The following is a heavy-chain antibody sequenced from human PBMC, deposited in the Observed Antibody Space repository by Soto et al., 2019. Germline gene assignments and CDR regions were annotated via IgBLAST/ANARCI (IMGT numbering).Heavy chain of an antibody. Sequence: EVQLVESGGGLVQPGGSLRLSCAGSGFTFSGYWMTWVRPAPGKGPEWVANIKQDGSEKYYVDSVKGRFSISRDNAKNSRYLQLSSLRAEDTAVYYCASRPPSRTSLAVFDYWGQGAQVTVSS. CDR2: IKQDGSEK. CDR1: GFTFSGYW. V-gene: IGHV3-7*01. CDR3: ASRPPSRTSLAVFDY. J-gene: IGHJ4*02.